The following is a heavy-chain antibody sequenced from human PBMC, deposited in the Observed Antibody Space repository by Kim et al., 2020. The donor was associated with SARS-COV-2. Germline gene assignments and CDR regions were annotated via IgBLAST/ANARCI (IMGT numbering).Heavy chain of an antibody. Sequence: GGSLRLSCAGSGFTFSSYAMNWVRQAPGKGLEWVSGLSGSGGSTHYADSVKGRLTISRDNSKNTLYLQVDSLTAEDTAVYYCAKEDDFWNGGGAFDFWGQGTVVTVSS. CDR3: AKEDDFWNGGGAFDF. D-gene: IGHD3-3*01. V-gene: IGHV3-23*01. J-gene: IGHJ3*01. CDR2: LSGSGGST. CDR1: GFTFSSYA.